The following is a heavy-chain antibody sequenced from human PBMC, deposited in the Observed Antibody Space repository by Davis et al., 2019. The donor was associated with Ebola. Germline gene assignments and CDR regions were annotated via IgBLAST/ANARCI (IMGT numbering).Heavy chain of an antibody. CDR3: ATGRLRYWRYNWFDP. V-gene: IGHV1-69*10. J-gene: IGHJ5*02. D-gene: IGHD3-9*01. CDR1: GYTFSSFC. Sequence: SVKVSCKASGYTFSSFCFSWVRQAPGQGLECMGGIIPMLDITNHAQKFQGRVTIIADKSTSTAYMDLSSLRSEDTAVYYCATGRLRYWRYNWFDPWGQGTLVTVSS. CDR2: IIPMLDIT.